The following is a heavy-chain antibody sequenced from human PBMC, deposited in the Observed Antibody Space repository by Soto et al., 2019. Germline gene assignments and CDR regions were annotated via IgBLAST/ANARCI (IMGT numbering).Heavy chain of an antibody. CDR3: AKGRTYSSSWYYFDY. D-gene: IGHD6-13*01. Sequence: EVQLLESGGGLVQPGGSLRLSCAASGFTFSSYAMSWVRQAPGKGLEWVSAISGSGGSTYYADSVKGRFTISRDNPKNTLYLQMNSLRAEDTAVYYCAKGRTYSSSWYYFDYWGQGTLVTVSS. CDR2: ISGSGGST. J-gene: IGHJ4*02. V-gene: IGHV3-23*01. CDR1: GFTFSSYA.